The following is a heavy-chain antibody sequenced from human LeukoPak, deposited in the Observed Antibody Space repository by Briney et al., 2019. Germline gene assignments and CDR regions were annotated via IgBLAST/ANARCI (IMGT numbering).Heavy chain of an antibody. D-gene: IGHD3-10*01. Sequence: ASVNVSSKASGYTFTSYDINWVRQATGQGLEWMGWMNPNSGNTGYAQKFQGRVTMTRNTSISTAYMELSSLRSEDTAVYYCARPLSFYGSGSYDYWGQGTLVTVSS. V-gene: IGHV1-8*01. CDR3: ARPLSFYGSGSYDY. J-gene: IGHJ4*02. CDR1: GYTFTSYD. CDR2: MNPNSGNT.